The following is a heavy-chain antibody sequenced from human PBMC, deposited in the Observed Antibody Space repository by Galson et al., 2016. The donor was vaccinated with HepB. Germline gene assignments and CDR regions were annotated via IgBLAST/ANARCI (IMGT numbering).Heavy chain of an antibody. J-gene: IGHJ6*02. CDR1: GFRFGSYG. V-gene: IGHV3-30*18. Sequence: SLRLSCAASGFRFGSYGMHWVRQAPGKGLEWVAYIPLDGSNKSYRDSVKGRFTISRDNSKNTVYLQMNSLRAEDTAVYYCAKDPYYGSDRGYGMDVWGQGITVTVSS. D-gene: IGHD3-10*01. CDR2: IPLDGSNK. CDR3: AKDPYYGSDRGYGMDV.